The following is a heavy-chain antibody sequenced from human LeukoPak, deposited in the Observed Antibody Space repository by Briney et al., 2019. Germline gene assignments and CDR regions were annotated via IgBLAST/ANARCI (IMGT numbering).Heavy chain of an antibody. D-gene: IGHD4-17*01. CDR2: ITGNGGDT. V-gene: IGHV3-23*01. Sequence: GGSLRLSCAGSGLTFSSYGMTWVRQAPGKGLEWVAAITGNGGDTRYAHSVKGRFTISRDNSKNTLYLQMNSLRAEDTAVYYCARGTVTTIDYWGQGTLVTVSS. CDR3: ARGTVTTIDY. CDR1: GLTFSSYG. J-gene: IGHJ4*02.